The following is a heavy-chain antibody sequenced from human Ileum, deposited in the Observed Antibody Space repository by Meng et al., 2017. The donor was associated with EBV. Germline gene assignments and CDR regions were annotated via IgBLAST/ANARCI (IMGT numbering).Heavy chain of an antibody. CDR1: GGAFSNYY. CDR3: ARYGTCGANSFYCFDP. V-gene: IGHV4-34*01. CDR2: ISHTGTT. D-gene: IGHD4-23*01. J-gene: IGHJ5*02. Sequence: QVTLQPWGAGLLKPPRTLSLTCGVYGGAFSNYYWTWIRQPPGKGLEWIGEISHTGTTKYNPSLKNRVTISLDTSNNQFSLNLNSVTAADTALYYCARYGTCGANSFYCFDPWGQGTLVTVSS.